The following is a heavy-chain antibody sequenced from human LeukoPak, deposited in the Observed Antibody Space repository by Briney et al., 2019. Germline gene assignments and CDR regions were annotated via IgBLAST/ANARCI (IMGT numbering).Heavy chain of an antibody. V-gene: IGHV3-30*18. D-gene: IGHD2-15*01. J-gene: IGHJ4*02. CDR3: AKDCAGSSCYSSELDY. CDR2: ISYDRSNK. CDR1: GFTFSSYG. Sequence: GGSLRLSCAASGFTFSSYGMHWVRQAPGKGLEWVAVISYDRSNKYYADSVKGRFTISRDNSKNTLYLQMNSLRAEDTAVYYCAKDCAGSSCYSSELDYWGQGTLVTVSS.